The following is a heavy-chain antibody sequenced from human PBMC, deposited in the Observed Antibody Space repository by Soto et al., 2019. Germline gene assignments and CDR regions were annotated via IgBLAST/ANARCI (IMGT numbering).Heavy chain of an antibody. Sequence: GSGPTLVNPTQTLTLTCTFSGFSLSTSGMCVSWIRQPPGKALEWLARIDWDDDKYYSTSLKTRLTISKDTSKNQVVLTMTNMDPVDTATYYCARMSFGNGVCYSFDYWGQGTLVTVSS. J-gene: IGHJ4*02. CDR2: IDWDDDK. V-gene: IGHV2-70*11. CDR3: ARMSFGNGVCYSFDY. D-gene: IGHD2-8*01. CDR1: GFSLSTSGMC.